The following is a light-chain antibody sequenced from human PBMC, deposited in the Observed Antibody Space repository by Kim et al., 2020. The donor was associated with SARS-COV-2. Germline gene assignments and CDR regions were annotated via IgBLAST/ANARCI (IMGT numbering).Light chain of an antibody. CDR2: DAS. J-gene: IGKJ2*01. Sequence: EIVMTQSPATLSVSPGERAILSCRASETISSYLAWYQQKPGQPPRLLIYDASTRATGIPARFSGSGSGTEFTLTISSLQSEDFAIYYCQQYNDWPPGDTFGQGTKLAI. CDR1: ETISSY. V-gene: IGKV3-15*01. CDR3: QQYNDWPPGDT.